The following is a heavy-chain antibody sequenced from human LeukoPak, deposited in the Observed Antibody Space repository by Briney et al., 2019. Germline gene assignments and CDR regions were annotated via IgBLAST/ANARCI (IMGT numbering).Heavy chain of an antibody. Sequence: PGGSLRLSCAASGFTFSSCFMHWVRQAPGKGLEWVATISYDGSNKHYADSVKGRFTISRDNSKNTLYVEMNSLRADDTAVYYRASRSGGILFGMDVWGQGTTVTVSS. J-gene: IGHJ6*02. CDR1: GFTFSSCF. D-gene: IGHD4-23*01. CDR3: ASRSGGILFGMDV. V-gene: IGHV3-30-3*01. CDR2: ISYDGSNK.